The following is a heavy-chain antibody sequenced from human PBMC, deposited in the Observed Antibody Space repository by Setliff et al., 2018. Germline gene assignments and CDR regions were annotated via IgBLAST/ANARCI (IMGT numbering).Heavy chain of an antibody. Sequence: GASVKVSCKASGGTFSSYAISWVRQAPGQGLEWMGGTIPMFGTTNYAQEFQGRVTIVTDESTSTAYMELSSLRFEDTAVYYCAREGVDTRSSTDYRYYMDVWGKGTTVTVSS. V-gene: IGHV1-69*05. J-gene: IGHJ6*03. CDR3: AREGVDTRSSTDYRYYMDV. D-gene: IGHD5-18*01. CDR2: TIPMFGTT. CDR1: GGTFSSYA.